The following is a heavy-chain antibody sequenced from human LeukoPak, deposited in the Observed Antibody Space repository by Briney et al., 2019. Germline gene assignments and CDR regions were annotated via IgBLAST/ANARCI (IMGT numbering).Heavy chain of an antibody. Sequence: GGSLRLSCTASGFTFGDYAMSWVRQAPGKGLEWAGFIRSKAYGGTTEYAASVKGRFTISRDDSKSIAYLLMNSLKTEDTAVYYCTRGGGYDYTGIDYWGQGTLVTVSS. J-gene: IGHJ4*02. V-gene: IGHV3-49*04. CDR1: GFTFGDYA. CDR3: TRGGGYDYTGIDY. CDR2: IRSKAYGGTT. D-gene: IGHD5-12*01.